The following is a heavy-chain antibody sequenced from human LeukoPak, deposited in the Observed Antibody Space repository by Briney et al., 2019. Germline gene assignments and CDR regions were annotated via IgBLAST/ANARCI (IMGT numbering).Heavy chain of an antibody. V-gene: IGHV4-39*01. CDR2: IYYSGST. CDR1: GGSISSYY. CDR3: ARHVGSSGSEADY. D-gene: IGHD5-12*01. Sequence: PSETLSLTCTVSGGSISSYYWGWIRQPPGKGLEWIGSIYYSGSTYYNPSLKSRVTISVDTSKNQFSLKLSSVTAADTAVYYCARHVGSSGSEADYWGQGTLVTVSS. J-gene: IGHJ4*02.